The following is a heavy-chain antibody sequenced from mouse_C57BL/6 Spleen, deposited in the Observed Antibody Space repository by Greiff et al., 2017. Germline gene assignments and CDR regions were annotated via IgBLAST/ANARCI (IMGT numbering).Heavy chain of an antibody. CDR2: ISDGGSYT. D-gene: IGHD1-2*01. J-gene: IGHJ1*03. CDR1: GFTFSSYA. CDR3: ENYGLHIPTGYFDA. Sequence: DVKLVESGGGLVKPGGSLKLSCAASGFTFSSYAMSWVRQTPEKRLEWVATISDGGSYTYYPDNVKGRFTIARDNAENNLYLQMSHLKSEDTAMYYCENYGLHIPTGYFDAWGTGTTVTVSS. V-gene: IGHV5-4*03.